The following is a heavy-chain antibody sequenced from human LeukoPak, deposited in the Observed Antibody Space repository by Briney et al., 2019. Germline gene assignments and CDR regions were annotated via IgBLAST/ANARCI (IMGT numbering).Heavy chain of an antibody. CDR3: ARHRLYSGSYRQNWFDP. CDR1: GGSISSGGYS. J-gene: IGHJ5*02. D-gene: IGHD1-26*01. V-gene: IGHV4-30-4*07. Sequence: PSETLSLTCAVSGGSISSGGYSWSWIRQPPGKGLEWIGYIYYSGSTYYNPSLKSRVTISVDTSKNQFSLKLSSVTAADTAVYYCARHRLYSGSYRQNWFDPWGQGTLVTVSS. CDR2: IYYSGST.